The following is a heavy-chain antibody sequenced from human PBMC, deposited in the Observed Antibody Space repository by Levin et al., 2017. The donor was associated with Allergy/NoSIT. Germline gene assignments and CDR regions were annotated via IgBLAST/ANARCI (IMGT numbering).Heavy chain of an antibody. CDR1: GGSFSGYY. Sequence: MSSETLSLTCAVYGGSFSGYYWSWIRQPPGKGLEWIGEINHSGSTNYNPSLKSRVTISVDTSKNQFSLKLSSVTAADTAVYYCARGPYGYDYVWGSYRLNRNFDYWGQGTLVTVSS. D-gene: IGHD3-16*02. J-gene: IGHJ4*02. CDR2: INHSGST. V-gene: IGHV4-34*01. CDR3: ARGPYGYDYVWGSYRLNRNFDY.